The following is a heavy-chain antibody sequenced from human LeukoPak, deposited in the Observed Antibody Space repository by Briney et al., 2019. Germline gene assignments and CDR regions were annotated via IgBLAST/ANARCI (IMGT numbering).Heavy chain of an antibody. CDR3: ARSRYSSGWYAYDAFDI. CDR2: ISYDGSNK. Sequence: GRSLRLSCAASGFTFSSYAMHWVRQAPGKGLEWVAVISYDGSNKYYADSVKGRFTISRDNSKNTLYLQMNSLRAEDTAVYYCARSRYSSGWYAYDAFDIWGQGTMVTVSS. CDR1: GFTFSSYA. V-gene: IGHV3-30*04. D-gene: IGHD6-19*01. J-gene: IGHJ3*02.